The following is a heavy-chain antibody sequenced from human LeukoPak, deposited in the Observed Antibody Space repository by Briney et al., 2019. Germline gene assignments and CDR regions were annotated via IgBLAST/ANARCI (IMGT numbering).Heavy chain of an antibody. Sequence: GSSVKVSCKASGGTFSSYAISWVRQAPGQGLEWMGGIIPIFGTANYAQKFQGRVTMTEDTSTDTAYMELSSLRSEDTAVYYCATGDYSGYFDYWGQGTLVTVSS. J-gene: IGHJ4*02. CDR3: ATGDYSGYFDY. D-gene: IGHD5-12*01. CDR2: IIPIFGTA. CDR1: GGTFSSYA. V-gene: IGHV1-69*06.